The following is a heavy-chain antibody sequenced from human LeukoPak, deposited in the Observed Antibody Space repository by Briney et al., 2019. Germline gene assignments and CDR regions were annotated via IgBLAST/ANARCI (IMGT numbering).Heavy chain of an antibody. CDR2: ISYDGSNK. CDR1: GFTFSSYA. CDR3: ARGGGYYDSSGSTYYFDY. J-gene: IGHJ4*02. Sequence: GSLRLSCAASGFTFSSYAMHWVRLAPGEGLEWVAVISYDGSNKYYADSVKGRFTISRDNSKNTLYLQMNSLRAEDTAVYYCARGGGYYDSSGSTYYFDYWGQGTLVTVSS. D-gene: IGHD3-22*01. V-gene: IGHV3-30-3*01.